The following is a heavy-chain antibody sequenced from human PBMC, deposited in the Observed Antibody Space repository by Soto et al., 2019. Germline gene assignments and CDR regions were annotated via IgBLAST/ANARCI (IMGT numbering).Heavy chain of an antibody. CDR2: IYYSGST. CDR1: GGSISSGGYY. V-gene: IGHV4-31*03. Sequence: ASETLSLTCTVSGGSISSGGYYWSWIRQHPGKGLEWIGYIYYSGSTYYNPSLKSRVTISVDTSKNQFSLKLSSVTAADTAVYYCARQVGASDAFDIWGQGTMVTVSS. D-gene: IGHD1-26*01. J-gene: IGHJ3*02. CDR3: ARQVGASDAFDI.